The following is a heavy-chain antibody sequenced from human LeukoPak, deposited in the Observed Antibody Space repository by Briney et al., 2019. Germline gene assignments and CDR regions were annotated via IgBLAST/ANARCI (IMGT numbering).Heavy chain of an antibody. D-gene: IGHD6-13*01. J-gene: IGHJ5*02. CDR2: TYYRSKWYN. Sequence: SQTLSLTCAISGDSVSSNSAAWNWIRQSPSRGLEWLGRTYYRSKWYNDYAVSVKSRITINPDTSKNQFSLQLNSVTPEDTAMYYCARLPYSSSWYALHRKNNWFDPWGQGTLVTVSS. CDR1: GDSVSSNSAA. V-gene: IGHV6-1*01. CDR3: ARLPYSSSWYALHRKNNWFDP.